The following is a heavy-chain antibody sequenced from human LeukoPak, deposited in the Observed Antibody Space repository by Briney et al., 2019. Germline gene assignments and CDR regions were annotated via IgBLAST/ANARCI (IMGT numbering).Heavy chain of an antibody. D-gene: IGHD3-10*01. CDR3: ATYYGSGRGDY. J-gene: IGHJ4*02. CDR2: IYYSGST. Sequence: SETLSLTCTVSGGSISSSSYCWGWIRQPPGKGLEWIGSIYYSGSTYYNPSLKSRVTISVDTSKNQFSLKLSSVTAADTAVYYCATYYGSGRGDYWGQGTLVTVSS. V-gene: IGHV4-39*07. CDR1: GGSISSSSYC.